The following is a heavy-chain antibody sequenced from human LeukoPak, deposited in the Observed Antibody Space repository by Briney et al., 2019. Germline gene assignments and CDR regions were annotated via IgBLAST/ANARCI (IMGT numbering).Heavy chain of an antibody. CDR2: IYSGGST. V-gene: IGHV3-66*01. J-gene: IGHJ1*01. D-gene: IGHD3-10*01. CDR3: ARDTDYYGSGRHGYFDH. Sequence: GGSLRLSCAASGLTISNNFMGWVRQAPGKGLEWVSLIYSGGSTYSVDSVKGRFTISRDNSKNTLHLQMNSLRAEDTAVYYCARDTDYYGSGRHGYFDHWGQGTLVTVSS. CDR1: GLTISNNF.